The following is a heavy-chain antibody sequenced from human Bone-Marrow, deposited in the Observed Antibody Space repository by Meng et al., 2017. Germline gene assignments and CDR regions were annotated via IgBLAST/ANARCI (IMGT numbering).Heavy chain of an antibody. CDR1: GGSFSGYY. D-gene: IGHD2-21*02. CDR2: INHSGST. J-gene: IGHJ2*01. V-gene: IGHV4-34*01. Sequence: ESLKISCAVYGGSFSGYYWSWIRQPPGKGLEWIGEINHSGSTNYNPSLKSRVTISVDTSKNQFSLKLSSVTAADTAVYYCAKLNTYCGGDCPFDLWGRGTLVTVSS. CDR3: AKLNTYCGGDCPFDL.